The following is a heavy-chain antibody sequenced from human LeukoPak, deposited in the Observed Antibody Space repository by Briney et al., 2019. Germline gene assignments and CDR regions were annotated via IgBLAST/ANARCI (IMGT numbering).Heavy chain of an antibody. CDR1: GVSISSSSYY. V-gene: IGHV4-39*01. CDR3: ARLAYYDFWSGYSPPSYYFDY. CDR2: IYYSGST. D-gene: IGHD3-3*01. J-gene: IGHJ4*02. Sequence: PSETLSLTCTVSGVSISSSSYYWGWIRQPPGKGLEWIGSIYYSGSTYYNPSLKSRVTISVDTSKNQFSLKLSSVTAADTAVYYCARLAYYDFWSGYSPPSYYFDYWGQGTLVTVSS.